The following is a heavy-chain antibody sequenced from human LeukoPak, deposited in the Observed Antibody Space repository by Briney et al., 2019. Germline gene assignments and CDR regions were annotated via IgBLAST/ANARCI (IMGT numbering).Heavy chain of an antibody. D-gene: IGHD2-2*01. V-gene: IGHV4-39*07. Sequence: PSETLSLTCTVSGGSISSSSYYWGWIRQPPGKGLEWIGSIYYSGSTYYNPSLKSRVTISVDTSKNQFSLKLSSVTAADTAVYYCARSLGYCSSTSCRYLLAFDYWGQGTLVTVSS. CDR1: GGSISSSSYY. CDR3: ARSLGYCSSTSCRYLLAFDY. CDR2: IYYSGST. J-gene: IGHJ4*02.